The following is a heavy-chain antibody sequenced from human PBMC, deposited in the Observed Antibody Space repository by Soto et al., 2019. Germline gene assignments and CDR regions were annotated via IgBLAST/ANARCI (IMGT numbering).Heavy chain of an antibody. V-gene: IGHV1-69*01. CDR3: ARDGGRHSGGFDY. CDR1: GGTFSSYC. Sequence: QVQLVQSGAEVKKPGSSVKVSCKASGGTFSSYCINWVRQAPGQGLEWMGEIIPIFGTANYAQKFQGRVTITADESTSTAYMELSSLRSEDAAVYYCARDGGRHSGGFDYWGQGTLVTVSS. CDR2: IIPIFGTA. D-gene: IGHD1-26*01. J-gene: IGHJ4*02.